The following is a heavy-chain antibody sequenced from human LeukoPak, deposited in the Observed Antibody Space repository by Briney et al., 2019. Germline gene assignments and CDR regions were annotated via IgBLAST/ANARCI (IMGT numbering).Heavy chain of an antibody. J-gene: IGHJ4*02. V-gene: IGHV3-7*05. Sequence: GGSLRLSCAASGFTFSSYGMHWVRQAPGKGLEWVANVKQDGSEKYYVDSVKGRFTISRDNAKNSLYLQMNSLRAEDTAVYYCTRDGWGIAAAGRYYFDYWGQGTLVTVSS. D-gene: IGHD6-13*01. CDR3: TRDGWGIAAAGRYYFDY. CDR1: GFTFSSYG. CDR2: VKQDGSEK.